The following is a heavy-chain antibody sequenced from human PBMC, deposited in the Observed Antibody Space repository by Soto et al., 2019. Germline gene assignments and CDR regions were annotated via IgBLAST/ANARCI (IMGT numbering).Heavy chain of an antibody. Sequence: QVQLQESGPGLVKPSETLSLTCTVSGGSISSYYWSWIRQPPGKGLEWIGYIYCSGSTNYNPSLKSRVTISVDTSKNQFSLKLSSVTAADTAVYYCARGDGGDTWGQGTLVTVSS. D-gene: IGHD4-17*01. CDR1: GGSISSYY. CDR3: ARGDGGDT. CDR2: IYCSGST. V-gene: IGHV4-59*01. J-gene: IGHJ5*02.